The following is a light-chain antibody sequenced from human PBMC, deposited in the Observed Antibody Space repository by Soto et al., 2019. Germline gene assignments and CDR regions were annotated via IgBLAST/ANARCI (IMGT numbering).Light chain of an antibody. V-gene: IGKV3-11*01. CDR3: QQRSNWPWT. CDR2: AAS. J-gene: IGKJ1*01. Sequence: EIVLTQSPATLSLSPGERATLSCMASQSVSSYLAWYQQKPGQAPSLLIYAASNRATGITARFRGSGSGTDFTLTICSLEPEDCAGYYCQQRSNWPWTFGQGTKVEIK. CDR1: QSVSSY.